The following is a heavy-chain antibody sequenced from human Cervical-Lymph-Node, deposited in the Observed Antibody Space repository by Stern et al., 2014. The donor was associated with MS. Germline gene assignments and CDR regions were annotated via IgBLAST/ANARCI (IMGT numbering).Heavy chain of an antibody. CDR2: IYAGSIT. J-gene: IGHJ5*02. V-gene: IGHV3-66*01. D-gene: IGHD6-6*01. CDR3: TREMAARRFDP. CDR1: GLSVSANY. Sequence: EVQLVQSGAGLAQPGGSLRLSCTASGLSVSANYITWVRQAPGKGLEWVSLIYAGSITHYADSVKGRFTISRDNSENILYLQMNSLRVEDTAVYYCTREMAARRFDPWGQGTLVIVSS.